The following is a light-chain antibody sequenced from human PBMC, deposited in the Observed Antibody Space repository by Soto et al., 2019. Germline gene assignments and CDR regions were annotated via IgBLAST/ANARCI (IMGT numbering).Light chain of an antibody. J-gene: IGLJ2*01. CDR2: LEGSGSF. CDR3: ETWDINTHVV. Sequence: QSVLTQSSSASASLGSSVKLTCTLSSGHSSYIIAWHQQQPGKAPRYLMNLEGSGSFNKGSGVPDRFSGSSSEADRYLTISNLQFEDEADYYCETWDINTHVVFGGGTKLTVL. CDR1: SGHSSYI. V-gene: IGLV4-60*02.